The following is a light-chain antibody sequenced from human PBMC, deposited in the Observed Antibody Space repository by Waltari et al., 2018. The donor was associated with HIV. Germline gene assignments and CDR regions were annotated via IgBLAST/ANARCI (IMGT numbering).Light chain of an antibody. CDR2: LNGAGSD. CDR3: QTWGTGIRWV. V-gene: IGLV4-69*01. Sequence: QLVLTQSPSASASLGASVKLTCTLSRGHSSYAIACHQQQPEKGPRYLMNLNGAGSDSKGYGSPDRCAGSSSGAERYLTIASLQSEDEADYYCQTWGTGIRWVFGGGTKLTVL. J-gene: IGLJ3*02. CDR1: RGHSSYA.